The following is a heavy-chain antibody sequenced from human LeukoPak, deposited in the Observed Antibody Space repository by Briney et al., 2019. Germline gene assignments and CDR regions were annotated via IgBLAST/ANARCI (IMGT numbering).Heavy chain of an antibody. V-gene: IGHV3-21*04. D-gene: IGHD5-12*01. Sequence: GGSLRLSCAASGFTFNSYSMYWVRQAPGKGLEWVSSISSSSSHMFYADSVKGRFSISRDNTNNSLYLQMNSLRAEDTAVYYCAKAGLVATTDFDYWGQGTLVTVSS. CDR1: GFTFNSYS. CDR3: AKAGLVATTDFDY. J-gene: IGHJ4*02. CDR2: ISSSSSHM.